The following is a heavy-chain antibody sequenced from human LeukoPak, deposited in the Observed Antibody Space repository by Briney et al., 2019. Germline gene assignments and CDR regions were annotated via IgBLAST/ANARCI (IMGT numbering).Heavy chain of an antibody. Sequence: PGGSLRLSCEASGFTFSSYRMNWVRQGPGKGLEWVSSISSSSTYIYYADSVKGRFTISRDNAKNSLYLQMNSLRAEDTAVYYCARGIGHSYIPYWGQGTLVTVSS. D-gene: IGHD5-18*01. V-gene: IGHV3-21*01. J-gene: IGHJ4*02. CDR1: GFTFSSYR. CDR2: ISSSSTYI. CDR3: ARGIGHSYIPY.